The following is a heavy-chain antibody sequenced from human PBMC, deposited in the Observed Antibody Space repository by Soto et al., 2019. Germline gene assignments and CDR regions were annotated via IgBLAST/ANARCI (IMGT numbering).Heavy chain of an antibody. V-gene: IGHV3-33*01. J-gene: IGHJ5*02. D-gene: IGHD6-13*01. CDR3: ARDPAVAGPIKYNSFDP. CDR1: GFTFSGYG. Sequence: QVQLVESGGGVVQPGRSLRLSCAASGFTFSGYGMHWVRQAPGKGLEWVAVIWYDGSNKYYADSVKGRFTISRDNSKNTLYLQMNSLRAEDTAVYYSARDPAVAGPIKYNSFDPWGQGTLVTVSS. CDR2: IWYDGSNK.